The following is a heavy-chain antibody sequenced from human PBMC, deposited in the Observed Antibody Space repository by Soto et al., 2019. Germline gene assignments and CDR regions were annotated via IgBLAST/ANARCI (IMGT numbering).Heavy chain of an antibody. J-gene: IGHJ4*02. CDR3: ARSGDNYNRLDY. V-gene: IGHV3-11*06. Sequence: GASLRLSCEGSGFTFSDYYISWIRHAPGKGLEWISYSSNSGTFSRYADSVKGRFSISRDNTKNLLYLQMNSLRAEDTAVYYCARSGDNYNRLDYWGQGTPVTVSS. CDR1: GFTFSDYY. CDR2: SSNSGTFS. D-gene: IGHD1-1*01.